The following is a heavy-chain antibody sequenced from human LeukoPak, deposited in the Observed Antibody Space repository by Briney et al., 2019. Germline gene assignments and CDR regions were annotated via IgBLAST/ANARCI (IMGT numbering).Heavy chain of an antibody. CDR1: GYTFTSYG. CDR2: IIAYNGNT. CDR3: ARTGSYLDRLDYYGMDV. J-gene: IGHJ6*02. V-gene: IGHV1-18*01. Sequence: ASVKVSCKASGYTFTSYGISWVRQAPGQGLEWMGWIIAYNGNTNYAQKLQGRVTMSTDTTTSSAYMEMRSLRSDDTAVYYWARTGSYLDRLDYYGMDVCGQGTTVTVSS. D-gene: IGHD1-26*01.